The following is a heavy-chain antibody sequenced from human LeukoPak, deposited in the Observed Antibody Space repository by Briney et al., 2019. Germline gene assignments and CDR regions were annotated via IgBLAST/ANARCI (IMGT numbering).Heavy chain of an antibody. CDR1: GGSISSYY. CDR2: IYYSGST. CDR3: ARTHFGSSWYDYYYYYGMDV. V-gene: IGHV4-59*01. D-gene: IGHD6-13*01. Sequence: KASETLSLTCTVSGGSISSYYWSWIRQPPGKGLEWIGYIYYSGSTNYNPSLKSRVTISVDTSKNQFSLKLSSVTAADTAVYYCARTHFGSSWYDYYYYYGMDVWGQGTTVTVSS. J-gene: IGHJ6*02.